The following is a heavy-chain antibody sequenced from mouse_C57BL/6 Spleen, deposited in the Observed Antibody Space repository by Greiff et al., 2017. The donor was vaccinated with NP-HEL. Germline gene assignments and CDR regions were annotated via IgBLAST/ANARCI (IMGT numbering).Heavy chain of an antibody. D-gene: IGHD3-2*02. V-gene: IGHV1-52*01. Sequence: VQLQQPGAELVRPGSSVKLSCKASGYTFTSYWMHWVKQRPIQGLEWIGNIDPSDSDTHYNQKFKDQATLTVDKSSSTAYMQLSSLTSEDSAVYYCARGDSSVPWFAYWGQGTLVTVSA. CDR1: GYTFTSYW. CDR2: IDPSDSDT. J-gene: IGHJ3*01. CDR3: ARGDSSVPWFAY.